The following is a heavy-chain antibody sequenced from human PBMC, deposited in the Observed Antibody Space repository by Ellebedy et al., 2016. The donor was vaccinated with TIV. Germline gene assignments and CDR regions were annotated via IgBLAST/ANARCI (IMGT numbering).Heavy chain of an antibody. CDR1: GGTFSSYA. Sequence: SVKVSCXASGGTFSSYAISWVRQAPGQGLEWMGGIIPIFGTANYAQKFQGRVTITADKSTSTVYMELSSLRSEDTAVYYCARDNEELEDQNFDYWGQGTLVTVSS. CDR2: IIPIFGTA. V-gene: IGHV1-69*06. J-gene: IGHJ4*02. D-gene: IGHD1-1*01. CDR3: ARDNEELEDQNFDY.